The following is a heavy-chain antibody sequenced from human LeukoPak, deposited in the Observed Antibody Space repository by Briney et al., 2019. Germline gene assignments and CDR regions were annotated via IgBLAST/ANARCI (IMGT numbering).Heavy chain of an antibody. Sequence: GGSLRLSCAASGFTFDDYGMSWVRQGPGKGLEWVCAINWNGRSTAYADSEKGRFTISRDNAKNSLYLQMNSLRAEDTAVHYCAELGITMIGGVWGKGTTVTISS. CDR3: AELGITMIGGV. V-gene: IGHV3-20*04. J-gene: IGHJ6*04. CDR1: GFTFDDYG. D-gene: IGHD3-10*02. CDR2: INWNGRST.